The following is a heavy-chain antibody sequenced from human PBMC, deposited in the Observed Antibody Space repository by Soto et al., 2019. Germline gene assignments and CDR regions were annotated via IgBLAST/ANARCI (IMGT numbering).Heavy chain of an antibody. CDR3: ARHRPGGNPPYGMDV. D-gene: IGHD2-15*01. CDR2: ICPGDSDG. V-gene: IGHV5-51*01. J-gene: IGHJ6*02. CDR1: GYSFTSHW. Sequence: PGESLKISCKGSGYSFTSHWIGWVRQMPGKGLEWMGGICPGDSDGRYSPSVRGQGTIAGDKSISTAYLQWSSLKASDTARYYCARHRPGGNPPYGMDVRSQGTTANVSS.